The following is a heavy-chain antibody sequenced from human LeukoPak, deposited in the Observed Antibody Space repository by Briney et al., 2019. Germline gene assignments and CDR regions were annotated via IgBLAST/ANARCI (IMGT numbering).Heavy chain of an antibody. CDR3: ARRDPFDY. V-gene: IGHV3-48*02. CDR2: ISSDSGTI. CDR1: GFIFSTYH. Sequence: PGGSLRLSCAASGFIFSTYHMNWVRQAPGKGLEWISFISSDSGTIYYAGSVKGRFTISRDNAENSLYLQMNSLRDEDTAVYYCARRDPFDYWGQGTMVTVSS. J-gene: IGHJ4*02.